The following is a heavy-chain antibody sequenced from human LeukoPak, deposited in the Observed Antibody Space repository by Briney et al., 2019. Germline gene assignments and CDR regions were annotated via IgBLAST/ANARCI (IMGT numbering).Heavy chain of an antibody. CDR3: ARANYDFWSGYSEVYYFDY. Sequence: SETLSLTCTVSGGSISSGGYYWSWIRQPPGKGLEWIGYIYHSESTYHSPSLKSRVTISVDGSKNQFSLKLSSVTAADTAVYYCARANYDFWSGYSEVYYFDYWGQGTLVTVSS. V-gene: IGHV4-30-2*01. J-gene: IGHJ4*02. D-gene: IGHD3-3*01. CDR2: IYHSEST. CDR1: GGSISSGGYY.